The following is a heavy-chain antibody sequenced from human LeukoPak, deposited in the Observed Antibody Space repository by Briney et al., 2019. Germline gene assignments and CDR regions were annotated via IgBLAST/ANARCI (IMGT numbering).Heavy chain of an antibody. CDR2: IIPIFGTA. V-gene: IGHV1-69*05. J-gene: IGHJ4*02. Sequence: ASVKVSCKASGGTFSSYAISWVRQAPGQGLEWMGGIIPIFGTANYAQKFQGRVTITTDESTSTAYMELSSLRSEDTAVCYCATYYYDSSGYYREYYFDYWGQGTLVTVSS. D-gene: IGHD3-22*01. CDR1: GGTFSSYA. CDR3: ATYYYDSSGYYREYYFDY.